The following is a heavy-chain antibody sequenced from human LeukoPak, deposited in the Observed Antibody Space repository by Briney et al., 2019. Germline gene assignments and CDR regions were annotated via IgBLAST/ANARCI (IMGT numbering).Heavy chain of an antibody. CDR3: ARDVSLVPARPAGPDY. J-gene: IGHJ4*02. CDR2: ISYDGSNK. CDR1: GFTFSSYA. Sequence: GRSLRLSCAASGFTFSSYAMQWVRQAPGKGLEWVAVISYDGSNKYYADSVKGRFTISRDNSKNTLYLQMNSLRAEDTAVYYCARDVSLVPARPAGPDYWGQGTLVTVSS. D-gene: IGHD2-2*01. V-gene: IGHV3-30-3*01.